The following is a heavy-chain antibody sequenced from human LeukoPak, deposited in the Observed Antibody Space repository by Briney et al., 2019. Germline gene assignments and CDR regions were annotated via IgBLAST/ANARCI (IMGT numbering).Heavy chain of an antibody. J-gene: IGHJ4*02. D-gene: IGHD2/OR15-2a*01. Sequence: GGSLRLSCAASGFTFSSYSMSWVRQAPGKGLEWVATIKPDGRDTYYVDSVKGRFTISRDNARNSLYLQMDNLRAEDTGVYYCARDFYDGFALDYWGQGTLVTVSS. V-gene: IGHV3-7*01. CDR3: ARDFYDGFALDY. CDR1: GFTFSSYS. CDR2: IKPDGRDT.